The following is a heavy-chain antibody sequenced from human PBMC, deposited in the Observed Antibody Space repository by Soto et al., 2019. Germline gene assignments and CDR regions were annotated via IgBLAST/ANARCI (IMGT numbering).Heavy chain of an antibody. CDR3: ATLRAQTAFDAFDI. CDR2: FDPEDGET. CDR1: GYTLTELS. J-gene: IGHJ3*02. V-gene: IGHV1-24*01. D-gene: IGHD3-10*01. Sequence: ASVKVSCKVSGYTLTELSMHWVRQAPGKGLEWMGGFDPEDGETIYAQKFQGRVTMTEDTSTDTAYMELSSLRSEDTAVYYCATLRAQTAFDAFDIWGQGTMVTVSS.